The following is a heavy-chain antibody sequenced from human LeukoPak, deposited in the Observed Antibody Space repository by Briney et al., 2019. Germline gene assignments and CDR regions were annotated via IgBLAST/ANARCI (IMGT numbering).Heavy chain of an antibody. CDR1: GGSISSGSYY. V-gene: IGHV4-61*02. J-gene: IGHJ4*02. CDR2: IYTSGST. Sequence: SQTLSLTCTVSGGSISSGSYYWSWIRQPAGKGLEWIGRIYTSGSTNYNPSLKSRVTISVDTSKNQFSLKLSSVTAADTAVYYCAREGRIQLWLRADYWGQGTLVTVSS. CDR3: AREGRIQLWLRADY. D-gene: IGHD5-18*01.